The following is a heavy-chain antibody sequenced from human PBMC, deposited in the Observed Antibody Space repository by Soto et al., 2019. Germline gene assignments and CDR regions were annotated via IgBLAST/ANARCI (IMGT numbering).Heavy chain of an antibody. J-gene: IGHJ5*02. CDR2: TFWDDDK. V-gene: IGHV2-5*02. D-gene: IGHD5-18*01. CDR1: GFSLNTSGVG. CDR3: VYRRPATATWFDP. Sequence: SGPTLVNPTQTLTLTCTFPGFSLNTSGVGVGWIRQPPGKALEWLALTFWDDDKRYSPSLKTRLSITKDTSKNQVFLTMTNMDPVDTGTYYFVYRRPATATWFDPWGQGILVTVSS.